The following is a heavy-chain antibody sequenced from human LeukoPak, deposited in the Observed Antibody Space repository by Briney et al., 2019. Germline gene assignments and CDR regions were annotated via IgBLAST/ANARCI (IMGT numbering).Heavy chain of an antibody. Sequence: GGSLRLSWAAYGFTFSSYAMTWVRQPPGEGLEWVSSISDSGGRTYYADSVKGRCTISRDKSQNTMYLQMSSLRAEDTAVYYCAKDLHKAASFVVVITRNYYCYMDVWGKGTTVTVSS. J-gene: IGHJ6*03. CDR2: ISDSGGRT. CDR3: AKDLHKAASFVVVITRNYYCYMDV. D-gene: IGHD3-3*01. CDR1: GFTFSSYA. V-gene: IGHV3-23*01.